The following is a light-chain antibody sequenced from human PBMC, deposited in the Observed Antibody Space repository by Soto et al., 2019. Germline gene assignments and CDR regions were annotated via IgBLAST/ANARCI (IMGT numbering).Light chain of an antibody. J-gene: IGKJ2*01. V-gene: IGKV3-20*01. CDR3: HQYGDSPYS. Sequence: VVLTQSPATLSLSLGERATLSCRATQRISANYIAWYQVKTGQAPRLLVHGSVTRAAGIPDRFSGTGSRADFTLTIARVEPEDFAVYFCHQYGDSPYSFGQGTKLESK. CDR1: QRISANY. CDR2: GSV.